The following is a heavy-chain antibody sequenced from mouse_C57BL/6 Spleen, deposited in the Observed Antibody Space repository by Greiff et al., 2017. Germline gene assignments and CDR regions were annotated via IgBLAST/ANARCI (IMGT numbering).Heavy chain of an antibody. CDR1: GYTFTSYW. CDR2: IYPSDSET. V-gene: IGHV1-61*01. D-gene: IGHD2-1*01. J-gene: IGHJ3*01. CDR3: ARAKDYYGNYVSLSY. Sequence: VQLQQPGAELVRPGSSVKLSCKASGYTFTSYWMDWVKQRPGQGLEWIGNIYPSDSETHYNQKFKDKATLTVDKSSSTAYMQLSSLTSEDSAVYYCARAKDYYGNYVSLSYWGRGTLVTVSA.